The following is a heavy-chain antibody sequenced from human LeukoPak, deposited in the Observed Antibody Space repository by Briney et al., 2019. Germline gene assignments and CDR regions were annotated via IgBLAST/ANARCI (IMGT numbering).Heavy chain of an antibody. D-gene: IGHD3-16*02. CDR2: INPNSGGT. Sequence: ASVKVSCKASGYTLTGYYMHWVRQAPGQGLEWMGWINPNSGGTNYAQKFQGRVTMTRDTSISTAYMELSRLRSDDTAVYYCARGIGGVIVMYDYWGQGTLVTVSS. CDR1: GYTLTGYY. J-gene: IGHJ4*02. CDR3: ARGIGGVIVMYDY. V-gene: IGHV1-2*02.